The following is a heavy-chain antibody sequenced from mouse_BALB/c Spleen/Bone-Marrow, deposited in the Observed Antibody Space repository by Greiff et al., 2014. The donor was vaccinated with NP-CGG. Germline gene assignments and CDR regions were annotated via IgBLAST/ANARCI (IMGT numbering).Heavy chain of an antibody. D-gene: IGHD2-4*01. J-gene: IGHJ4*01. CDR3: ARDSCLITRALDY. CDR1: GFSLTGYG. CDR2: IWGDGST. Sequence: QVQLKESGPGLVAPSQSLSITCTVSGFSLTGYGVSWVRQPPGKGLEWLGMIWGDGSTDYNSALKSRLSINKDNSKSQVFLKMNSLQTDDTARYYCARDSCLITRALDYWGQGTSVTVSS. V-gene: IGHV2-6-7*01.